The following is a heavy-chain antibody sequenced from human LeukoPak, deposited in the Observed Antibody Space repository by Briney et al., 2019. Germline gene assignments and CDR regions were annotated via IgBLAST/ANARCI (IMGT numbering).Heavy chain of an antibody. D-gene: IGHD3-10*01. CDR2: IRYDGSNK. Sequence: GGSLRLSCAASGFTFSSYGMHWVRQAPGKGLEWVAFIRYDGSNKYYADSVKGRFTISRDNSKNTLYLQMNSLRAEDTAVYYCAKKLLWFGELLSRYDYWGQGTLVTVSS. J-gene: IGHJ4*02. V-gene: IGHV3-30*02. CDR3: AKKLLWFGELLSRYDY. CDR1: GFTFSSYG.